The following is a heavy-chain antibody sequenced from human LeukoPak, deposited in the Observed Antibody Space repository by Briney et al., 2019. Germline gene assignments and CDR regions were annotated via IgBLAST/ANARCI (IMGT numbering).Heavy chain of an antibody. Sequence: GGSLRLSCAVSGFTFSGFWMSWSRQAPGKGLEWVSVLYSGGSTYYADSVKGRFTISRDNSKNTLYLQMNSLRAEDTAVYFCARGGVTMIVPILWGQGTLVTVSS. CDR2: LYSGGST. CDR1: GFTFSGFW. J-gene: IGHJ4*02. D-gene: IGHD3-22*01. CDR3: ARGGVTMIVPIL. V-gene: IGHV3-53*01.